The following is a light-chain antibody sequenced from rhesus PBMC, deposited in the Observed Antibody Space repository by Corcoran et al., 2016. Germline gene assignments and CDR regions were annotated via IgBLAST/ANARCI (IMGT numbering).Light chain of an antibody. V-gene: IGKV1-33*02. J-gene: IGKJ2*01. Sequence: DIQMSQSPSSLSASVGDKITITCLASQGISNALAWYQQTPGKAPKLLIYAASILESGVPSRFSGSRSGTDFTLTISSLQPEDFATYYCQQGYSTPYSFGQGTKVEIK. CDR1: QGISNA. CDR2: AAS. CDR3: QQGYSTPYS.